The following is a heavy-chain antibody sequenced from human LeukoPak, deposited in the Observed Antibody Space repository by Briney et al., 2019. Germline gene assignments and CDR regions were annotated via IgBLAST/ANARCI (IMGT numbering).Heavy chain of an antibody. CDR1: GGSFSGYS. V-gene: IGHV4-34*01. Sequence: PSETLPLTCAVYGGSFSGYSWTWVRQPPGKGLEWIGEINHGGSTNYNPSLKSRVTISVDTSKKQFSLNLRPVTAADTAVYYCARLGQPNGFDIWGQGTMVTVSS. CDR2: INHGGST. D-gene: IGHD7-27*01. J-gene: IGHJ3*02. CDR3: ARLGQPNGFDI.